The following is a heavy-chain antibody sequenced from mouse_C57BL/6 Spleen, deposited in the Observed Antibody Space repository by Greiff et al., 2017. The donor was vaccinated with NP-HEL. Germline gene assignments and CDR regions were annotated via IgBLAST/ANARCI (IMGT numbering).Heavy chain of an antibody. CDR2: IYPGDGDN. CDR3: ARCWDGGFAY. J-gene: IGHJ3*01. CDR1: GYAFSSSW. Sequence: VQLQQSGPELVKPGASVKISCKASGYAFSSSWMNWVKQRPGKGLEWIGRIYPGDGDNNYNGKFKGKATLTADKSSSEAYMPLSSLTSEDSAVYCCARCWDGGFAYWGQGTLVTVSA. V-gene: IGHV1-82*01. D-gene: IGHD4-1*01.